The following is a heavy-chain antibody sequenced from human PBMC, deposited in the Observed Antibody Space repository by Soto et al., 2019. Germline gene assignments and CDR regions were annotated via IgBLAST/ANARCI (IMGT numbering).Heavy chain of an antibody. D-gene: IGHD6-19*01. CDR2: ISYDGSNK. J-gene: IGHJ4*02. V-gene: IGHV3-30*18. CDR1: GFTFSSYG. CDR3: AKDFHIAVAGLDY. Sequence: GGSLRLSCAASGFTFSSYGMHWVRQAPGKGLEWVAVISYDGSNKYYADSVKGRFTISRDNSKNTLYLQMNSLRAEDTAVYYCAKDFHIAVAGLDYWGQGTLVTVSS.